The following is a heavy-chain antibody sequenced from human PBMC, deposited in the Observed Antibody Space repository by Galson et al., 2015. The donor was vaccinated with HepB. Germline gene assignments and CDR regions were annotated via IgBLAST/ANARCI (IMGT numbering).Heavy chain of an antibody. CDR2: ISGSGGST. D-gene: IGHD3-22*01. CDR3: AKDWYYDSSGYYYGLDY. Sequence: SLRLSCAASGFTFSSYAMSWVRQAPGKGLEWVSAISGSGGSTYYADSVKGRFTISRDNSKNTLYLQMNSLRAEDTAVYYCAKDWYYDSSGYYYGLDYWGQGTLVTVSS. V-gene: IGHV3-23*01. CDR1: GFTFSSYA. J-gene: IGHJ4*02.